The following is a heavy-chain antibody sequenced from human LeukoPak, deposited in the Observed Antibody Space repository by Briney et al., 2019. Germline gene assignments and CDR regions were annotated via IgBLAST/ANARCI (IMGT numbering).Heavy chain of an antibody. D-gene: IGHD6-13*01. J-gene: IGHJ6*03. V-gene: IGHV4-59*08. CDR1: GGSISSYY. CDR3: ARALDSSSWYTGYYYYYMDV. CDR2: IYYSGST. Sequence: PSETLSLTCTVSGGSISSYYWSWIRQPPGKGLEWIGYIYYSGSTNYNPSLKSRVTISVDTSKYQFSLKLSSVTAADTAVYYCARALDSSSWYTGYYYYYMDVWGKGTTVTVSS.